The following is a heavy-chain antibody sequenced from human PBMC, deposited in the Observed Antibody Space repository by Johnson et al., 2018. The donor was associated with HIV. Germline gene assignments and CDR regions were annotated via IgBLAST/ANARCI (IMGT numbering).Heavy chain of an antibody. V-gene: IGHV3-66*03. D-gene: IGHD6-19*01. CDR1: GFTVSSNY. CDR3: AKDREIHSSGWYKGSAFDI. Sequence: VQVVESGGGLIQPGGSLRLSCAASGFTVSSNYMSWVRQAPGKGLEWVSVIYSGGSTYYADSVKGRLTISRDNSKNTLYLQMNSLRPEDTALYYCAKDREIHSSGWYKGSAFDIWGQGTMVTVSS. J-gene: IGHJ3*02. CDR2: IYSGGST.